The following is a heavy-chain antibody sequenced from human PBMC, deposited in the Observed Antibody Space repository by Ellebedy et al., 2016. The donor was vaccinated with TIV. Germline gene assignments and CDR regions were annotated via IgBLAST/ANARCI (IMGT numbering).Heavy chain of an antibody. Sequence: AASVKVSCKASGGTFSSYAISWVRQAPGQGLEWMGGIIPIFGTANYAQKFQGRVTLTADESTSTAYMELSSLRSEDTDVYYCARVHEHGPLAAAGSLGYWGQGTLVTVSS. D-gene: IGHD6-13*01. CDR1: GGTFSSYA. J-gene: IGHJ4*02. CDR3: ARVHEHGPLAAAGSLGY. V-gene: IGHV1-69*13. CDR2: IIPIFGTA.